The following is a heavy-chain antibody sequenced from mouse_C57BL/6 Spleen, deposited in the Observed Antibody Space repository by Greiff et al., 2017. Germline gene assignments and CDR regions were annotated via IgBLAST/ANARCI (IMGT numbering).Heavy chain of an antibody. V-gene: IGHV5-4*01. CDR3: ARPLTYYGSSYYAMDY. J-gene: IGHJ4*01. Sequence: EVQLVESGGGLVKPGGSLKLSCAASGFTFSSYAMSWVRQTPEKRLEWVATISDGGSYTSYPAHVKGRFTISSDHAKNNLDLQMSHLKSEDKAMDYCARPLTYYGSSYYAMDYWGQGTSVTVSS. D-gene: IGHD1-1*01. CDR1: GFTFSSYA. CDR2: ISDGGSYT.